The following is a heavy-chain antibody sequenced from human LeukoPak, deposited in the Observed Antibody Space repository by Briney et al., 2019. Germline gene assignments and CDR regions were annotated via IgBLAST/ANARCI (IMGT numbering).Heavy chain of an antibody. CDR2: ISLAGRT. CDR3: SRESGPFCPFGH. D-gene: IGHD1-26*01. J-gene: IGHJ4*02. CDR1: GGSITTTNY. Sequence: SGTLSLTCGVSGGSITTTNYWSWVRQPPGGGLEWIGEISLAGRTRYNPSLKSRVNISIDESKNHLYLNLASVTAADTAVYYCSRESGPFCPFGHWGQGTLVTVSS. V-gene: IGHV4-4*02.